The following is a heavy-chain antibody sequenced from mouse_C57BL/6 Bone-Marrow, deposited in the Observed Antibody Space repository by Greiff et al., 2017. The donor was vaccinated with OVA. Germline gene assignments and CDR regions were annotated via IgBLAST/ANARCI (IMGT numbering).Heavy chain of an antibody. CDR1: GYAFSSSW. CDR2: IYPGDGDT. CDR3: ARHEDGYYASYFDY. V-gene: IGHV1-82*01. J-gene: IGHJ2*01. Sequence: VQLQQSGPELVKPGASVKISCKASGYAFSSSWMNWVKQRPGQGLEWIGRIYPGDGDTNYNGKFKGKATLTADKSSSTAYMQLSSLTSEDSAVYFCARHEDGYYASYFDYGGQGTTLTVSS. D-gene: IGHD2-3*01.